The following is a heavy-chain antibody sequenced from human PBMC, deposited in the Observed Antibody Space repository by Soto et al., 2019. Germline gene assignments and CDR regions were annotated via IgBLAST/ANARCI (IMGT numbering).Heavy chain of an antibody. V-gene: IGHV4-30-2*01. CDR3: ARIARKYYFDY. CDR2: IYHSGST. Sequence: SETLSLTCAVSGGSISSGGYSWSWIRQPPGKGLEWIGYIYHSGSTYYNPSLKSRVTISVDRSKNQFSLKLSSVTAADTAVYYCARIARKYYFDYWGQGTLVTVSS. CDR1: GGSISSGGYS. J-gene: IGHJ4*02.